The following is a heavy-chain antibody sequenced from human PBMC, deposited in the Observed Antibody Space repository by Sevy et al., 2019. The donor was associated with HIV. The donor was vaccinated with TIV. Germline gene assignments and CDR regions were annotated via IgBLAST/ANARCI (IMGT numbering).Heavy chain of an antibody. CDR3: ARESEDTAMVNDY. D-gene: IGHD5-18*01. CDR1: GFTFSDYY. J-gene: IGHJ4*02. CDR2: ISSSGSTI. V-gene: IGHV3-11*01. Sequence: GGSLRLSCAASGFTFSDYYMSWIRQAPGKGLEWVSYISSSGSTIYYVDSVKGRFTISRDNAKNSLYLQMNSLRAEDTAVYYCARESEDTAMVNDYWGQGTLVTVSS.